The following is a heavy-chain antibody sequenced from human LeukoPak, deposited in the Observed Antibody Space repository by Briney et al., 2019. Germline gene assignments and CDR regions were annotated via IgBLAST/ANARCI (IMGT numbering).Heavy chain of an antibody. CDR2: IKQDGSEK. Sequence: GGSLRLSCAASGFTFSSYWMSWVRQAPGKGLEWVANIKQDGSEKYYVESVKGRLTTSRDNAKNSLYLQINSLRAEDTAGYYCAGEAGSSGWGDQFYFDYWGQGTLVTVSS. CDR3: AGEAGSSGWGDQFYFDY. J-gene: IGHJ4*02. D-gene: IGHD6-19*01. CDR1: GFTFSSYW. V-gene: IGHV3-7*01.